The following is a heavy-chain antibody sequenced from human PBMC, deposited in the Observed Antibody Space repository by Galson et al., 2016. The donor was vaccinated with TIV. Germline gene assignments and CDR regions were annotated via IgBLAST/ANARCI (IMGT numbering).Heavy chain of an antibody. V-gene: IGHV1-69*13. D-gene: IGHD5-18*01. J-gene: IGHJ6*02. CDR2: INPLLGTV. CDR3: ATDRNTALDTYHAYYGMDA. Sequence: SVKVSCKASGDTFSMIVFNWVRQAPGQGLDWMGGINPLLGTVNNARKFQGRVTFTACESRSTAYMELSSLKSEDTAIYYCATDRNTALDTYHAYYGMDAWGQGTAVIVSS. CDR1: GDTFSMIV.